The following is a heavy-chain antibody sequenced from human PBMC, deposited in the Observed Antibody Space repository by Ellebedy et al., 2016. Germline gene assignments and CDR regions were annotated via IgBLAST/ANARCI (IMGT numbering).Heavy chain of an antibody. CDR3: ARARIDY. CDR1: GFTFSSYW. V-gene: IGHV3-7*04. CDR2: INQVGSEK. Sequence: GESLKISCAASGFTFSSYWMSWVRQVPGKGLEWVANINQVGSEKYYVESVKGRFTISRDNVKNLLYLQMNSLRVEETAVYYCARARIDYWGQGTLVSVSS. J-gene: IGHJ4*02.